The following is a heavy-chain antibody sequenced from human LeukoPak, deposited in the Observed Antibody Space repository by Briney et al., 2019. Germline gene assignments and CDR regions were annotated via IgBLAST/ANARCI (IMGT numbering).Heavy chain of an antibody. CDR3: ARFPHITVAGTVY. CDR1: GFTVSSNY. Sequence: GSLRLSCAASGFTVSSNYMSWVRQAPGKGLEWIGSIYYSGSTYYNPSLKSRVTISVDTSKNQFSLKLSSVTAADTAVYYCARFPHITVAGTVYWGQGTLVTVSS. J-gene: IGHJ4*02. D-gene: IGHD6-19*01. CDR2: IYYSGST. V-gene: IGHV4-39*07.